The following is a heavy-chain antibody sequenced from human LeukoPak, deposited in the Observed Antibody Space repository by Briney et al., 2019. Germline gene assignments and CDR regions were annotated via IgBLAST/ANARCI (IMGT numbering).Heavy chain of an antibody. Sequence: GGSLRLSCVASALTFSTYTMNWVRQAPGKGLAWVASIRSSGSDIQYADSVKGRFTISRDNAKNSLFLQMNSLRAEDTAVYYCARGDGYDFFDYWGQGTLVTVSS. CDR2: IRSSGSDI. CDR3: ARGDGYDFFDY. J-gene: IGHJ4*02. V-gene: IGHV3-21*01. CDR1: ALTFSTYT. D-gene: IGHD5-24*01.